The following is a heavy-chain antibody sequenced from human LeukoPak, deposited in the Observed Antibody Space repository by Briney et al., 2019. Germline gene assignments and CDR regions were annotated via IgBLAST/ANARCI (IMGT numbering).Heavy chain of an antibody. CDR2: IRFDGTNK. D-gene: IGHD6-13*01. Sequence: PGGSLRHSCAASGFTFSSYGMHWVRQAPGKGLEWMAFIRFDGTNKYHADSVTGRLTVSRDNSKNTLFLQMNSLIFEDTAIYYCARDKYASTISSSWSFAFWGQGTLVTVSS. V-gene: IGHV3-30*02. J-gene: IGHJ4*02. CDR1: GFTFSSYG. CDR3: ARDKYASTISSSWSFAF.